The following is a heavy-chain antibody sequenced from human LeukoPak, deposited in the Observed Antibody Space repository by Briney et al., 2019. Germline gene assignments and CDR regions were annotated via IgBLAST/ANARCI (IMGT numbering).Heavy chain of an antibody. CDR2: ISSSGSTI. J-gene: IGHJ3*02. CDR1: GFTFSDYY. V-gene: IGHV3-11*01. Sequence: GGSLRLSCAASGFTFSDYYMSWIRQAPGKGLEGVSYISSSGSTIYYADSVKGRFTISRDNAKNSLYLQMNSLRAEDTSLYYCARDPSCPEAFDIWGQGTMVTVSS. CDR3: ARDPSCPEAFDI.